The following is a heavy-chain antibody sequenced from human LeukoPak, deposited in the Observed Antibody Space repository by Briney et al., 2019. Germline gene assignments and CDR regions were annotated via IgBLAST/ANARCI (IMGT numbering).Heavy chain of an antibody. D-gene: IGHD2-21*01. Sequence: PSETLSLTCTVSGVSSSSSYWSWIRQPPGKGLEWIGYIFYTGDSNHNPSLKGRVSISLDTSKNQISLKLSSVSAADTAVYYCARHRFASPLDSWGQGTLVTVSS. CDR2: IFYTGDS. V-gene: IGHV4-59*08. CDR3: ARHRFASPLDS. J-gene: IGHJ4*02. CDR1: GVSSSSSY.